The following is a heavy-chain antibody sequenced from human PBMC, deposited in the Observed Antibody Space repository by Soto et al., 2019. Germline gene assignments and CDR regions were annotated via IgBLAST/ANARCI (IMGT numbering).Heavy chain of an antibody. Sequence: ASVKVSCKASGYTFTGYYMHWVRQAPGQGLEWMGWINPNSGGTNYAQKFQGWVTMTRDTSISTAYMELSRLRSDDTAVYYCARDRSIAAAGNYYYYYGMDVWGQETTVTVSS. J-gene: IGHJ6*02. CDR3: ARDRSIAAAGNYYYYYGMDV. CDR2: INPNSGGT. CDR1: GYTFTGYY. V-gene: IGHV1-2*04. D-gene: IGHD6-13*01.